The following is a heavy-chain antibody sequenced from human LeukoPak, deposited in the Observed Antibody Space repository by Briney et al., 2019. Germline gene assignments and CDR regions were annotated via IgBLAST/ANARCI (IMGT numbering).Heavy chain of an antibody. CDR2: IKPDGSAQ. CDR3: ANGGTYSSGP. CDR1: GFTFSNSW. Sequence: PGGSLRLSCAASGFTFSNSWMSWVRPAPGKGLEWVATIKPDGSAQYYVDSVKGRFTISRDNAKNSLFLRINSLRAEDTAVYYCANGGTYSSGPWGQGTLVTVSS. J-gene: IGHJ5*02. D-gene: IGHD3-22*01. V-gene: IGHV3-7*01.